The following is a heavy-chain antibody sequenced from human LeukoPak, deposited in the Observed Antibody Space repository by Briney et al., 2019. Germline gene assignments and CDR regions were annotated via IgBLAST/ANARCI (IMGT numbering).Heavy chain of an antibody. V-gene: IGHV3-73*01. CDR2: IRSKANSYAT. CDR1: GFTFSGSA. J-gene: IGHJ4*02. D-gene: IGHD2-15*01. Sequence: PGGSLRLSCAASGFTFSGSAMHWVRQASGKGLEWVSRIRSKANSYATAYAASVKGRFTISRDDSKNTAYLQMNSLKTEDTAVYYCTRQDCSGGSCYRYWGQGTLVTVSS. CDR3: TRQDCSGGSCYRY.